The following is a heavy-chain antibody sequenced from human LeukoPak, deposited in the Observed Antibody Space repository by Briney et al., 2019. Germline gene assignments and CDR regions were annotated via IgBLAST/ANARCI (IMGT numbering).Heavy chain of an antibody. CDR2: ISYDGTIK. CDR1: GFTFSSYS. D-gene: IGHD4-17*01. Sequence: GGSLRLSCAASGFTFSSYSMNWFRQAPGKGLEWVAVISYDGTIKYYTDSVKGRFTISRDNSKITLYLQVNSLRAEDTAVYYCANYGDRYYFDHWGQGTLVTVSS. J-gene: IGHJ4*02. CDR3: ANYGDRYYFDH. V-gene: IGHV3-30*18.